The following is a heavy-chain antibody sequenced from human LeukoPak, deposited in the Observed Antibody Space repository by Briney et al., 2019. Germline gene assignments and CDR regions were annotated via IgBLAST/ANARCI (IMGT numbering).Heavy chain of an antibody. D-gene: IGHD6-13*01. CDR3: PTIRGYTSSWPFDY. J-gene: IGHJ4*02. CDR2: IKSKTDGGTT. V-gene: IGHV3-15*01. Sequence: GGSLRLSCAASGFTFSSYAMTWVRQAPGKGLEWVGRIKSKTDGGTTDYAAPVKGRFTISRDDSKNTLYLQMNSLESEDTAVYYCPTIRGYTSSWPFDYWGQGALVTVSS. CDR1: GFTFSSYA.